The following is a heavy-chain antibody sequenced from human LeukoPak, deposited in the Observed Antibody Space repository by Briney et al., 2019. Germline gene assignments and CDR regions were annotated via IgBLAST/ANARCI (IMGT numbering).Heavy chain of an antibody. CDR1: GYNFPSYW. CDR2: FYPANSDS. Sequence: GESLKISCKASGYNFPSYWIGWVRQMPGRGLEWVGIFYPANSDSGYSPSFQGRVTISADKSISTAYLQWSSLKASDTAMYYCASRIDIAEGFDYWGQGTLVTVSS. J-gene: IGHJ4*02. V-gene: IGHV5-51*01. CDR3: ASRIDIAEGFDY. D-gene: IGHD6-13*01.